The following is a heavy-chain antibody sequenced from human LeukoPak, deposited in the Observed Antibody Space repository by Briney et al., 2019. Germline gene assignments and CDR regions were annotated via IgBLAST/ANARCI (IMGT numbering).Heavy chain of an antibody. CDR1: GGSISSYY. CDR3: ARVGGWNNWFDP. V-gene: IGHV4-59*01. D-gene: IGHD6-19*01. J-gene: IGHJ5*02. Sequence: SETLSLTCTVSGGSISSYYWSWIRQPPGKGLEWIGYIYYSGSTNYNPSLKSRVTLSVDTSKNQFSLKLSSVTAADTAVYYCARVGGWNNWFDPWGQGTLVTVSS. CDR2: IYYSGST.